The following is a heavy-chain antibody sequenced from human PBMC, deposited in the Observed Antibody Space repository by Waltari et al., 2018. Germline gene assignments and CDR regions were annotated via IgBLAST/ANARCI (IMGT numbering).Heavy chain of an antibody. V-gene: IGHV4-39*07. Sequence: HLQLQVSVPGLVKPSETLSLTCTVSGASISSPHFFWGWIRQSPGKGLEWIGTIYYTENRYYNPSLKSRLSISQDASKTQLSLKLNSATAADTAVYYCATTVPAGGSSFDYWTQGTLVTVSS. D-gene: IGHD3-10*01. J-gene: IGHJ4*02. CDR1: GASISSPHFF. CDR2: IYYTENR. CDR3: ATTVPAGGSSFDY.